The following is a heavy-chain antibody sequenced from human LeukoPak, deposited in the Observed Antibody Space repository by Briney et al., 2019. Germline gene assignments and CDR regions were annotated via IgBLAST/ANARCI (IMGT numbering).Heavy chain of an antibody. CDR2: VYYSGTT. J-gene: IGHJ4*02. D-gene: IGHD3-10*01. CDR1: GVSFEHYF. CDR3: ASHRRSHGSEY. Sequence: SETLSLTCSVSGVSFEHYFWSWVRQPPGKGLGWIGYVYYSGTTDYSPSLKSRLTISADTSKNQFSLKLNSVTAADTAVYFCASHRRSHGSEYWGQGILVTVSS. V-gene: IGHV4-59*01.